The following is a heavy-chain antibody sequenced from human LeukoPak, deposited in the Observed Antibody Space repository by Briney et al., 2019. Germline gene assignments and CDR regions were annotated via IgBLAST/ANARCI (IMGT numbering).Heavy chain of an antibody. Sequence: PSETLSLTCAVYGGSFSGYYWSWIRQPPGEGLEWIGEINHSGSTNYNPSLKSRVTISVDTSKNQFSLKLSSVTAADTAVYYCARERADSGWYASSWFDPWGQGTLVTVSA. D-gene: IGHD6-19*01. J-gene: IGHJ5*02. CDR3: ARERADSGWYASSWFDP. CDR1: GGSFSGYY. CDR2: INHSGST. V-gene: IGHV4-34*01.